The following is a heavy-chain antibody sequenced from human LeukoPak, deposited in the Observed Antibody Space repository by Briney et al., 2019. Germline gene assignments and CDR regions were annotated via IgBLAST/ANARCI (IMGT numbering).Heavy chain of an antibody. CDR1: GGSISSTHW. Sequence: PSGTLSLTCAVSGGSISSTHWWSWVRQPPGKGLEWIGEIFQSGRTNYNPSLKSRVTISVDKSRNQFSLKLSSVTAADTAVYYCARVGFGNTPHPIDYWGQGTLATVSS. CDR2: IFQSGRT. V-gene: IGHV4-4*02. D-gene: IGHD4-23*01. CDR3: ARVGFGNTPHPIDY. J-gene: IGHJ4*02.